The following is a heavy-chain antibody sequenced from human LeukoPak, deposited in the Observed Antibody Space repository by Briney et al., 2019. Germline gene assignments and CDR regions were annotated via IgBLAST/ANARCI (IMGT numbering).Heavy chain of an antibody. CDR1: GFTFSSYA. J-gene: IGHJ4*02. V-gene: IGHV3-30*14. CDR3: ARSGQRYYFDY. D-gene: IGHD6-25*01. CDR2: ISYDGSNK. Sequence: PGGSLRLSCAASGFTFSSYAMHWVRQAPGKGLEWVAVISYDGSNKYYADSVKGRFTISRDNSKNTLYLQMNSLRAEDTAVYYCARSGQRYYFDYWGQGTLVTVSS.